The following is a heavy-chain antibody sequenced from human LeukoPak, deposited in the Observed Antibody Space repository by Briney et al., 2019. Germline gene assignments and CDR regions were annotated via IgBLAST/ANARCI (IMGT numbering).Heavy chain of an antibody. Sequence: SVKVSCKASGYTFTSYAISWVRQAPGQGLEWMGGIIPIFGTANYAQKFQGRVTITADESTSTAYMELSSLRSEDTAVYYCARAPKAVAGTCWFDPWGQGTLVTVSS. CDR1: GYTFTSYA. D-gene: IGHD6-19*01. CDR3: ARAPKAVAGTCWFDP. CDR2: IIPIFGTA. J-gene: IGHJ5*02. V-gene: IGHV1-69*13.